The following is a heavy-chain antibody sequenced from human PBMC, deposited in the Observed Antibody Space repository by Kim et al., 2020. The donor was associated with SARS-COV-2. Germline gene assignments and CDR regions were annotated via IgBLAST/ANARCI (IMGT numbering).Heavy chain of an antibody. Sequence: SETLSLTCSVSGGSFNNNHYFWGWFRQPPGKGLEWIGSVFYSGSTYYNPSLQGRVSLSLDTSNNRFSLKLNSVTAADTAAYYCARSPYGDFWEGAFDIWGQGTKVTVSS. V-gene: IGHV4-39*01. D-gene: IGHD4-17*01. CDR3: ARSPYGDFWEGAFDI. CDR1: GGSFNNNHYF. J-gene: IGHJ3*02. CDR2: VFYSGST.